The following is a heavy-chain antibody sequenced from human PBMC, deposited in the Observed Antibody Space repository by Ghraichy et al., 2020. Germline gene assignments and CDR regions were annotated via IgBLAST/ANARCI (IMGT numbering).Heavy chain of an antibody. J-gene: IGHJ6*02. V-gene: IGHV3-23*01. CDR1: GFTFTSHA. CDR3: AKGSTSAKDYYGMDV. Sequence: GGSLRLSCVASGFTFTSHAMTWVRPAPGKGLEWVSSISASGATPYYGPSASGRFTISKDNSKNTVYLQLNSLRAEDTAIYFCAKGSTSAKDYYGMDVWGQGTTVTVS. D-gene: IGHD2/OR15-2a*01. CDR2: ISASGATP.